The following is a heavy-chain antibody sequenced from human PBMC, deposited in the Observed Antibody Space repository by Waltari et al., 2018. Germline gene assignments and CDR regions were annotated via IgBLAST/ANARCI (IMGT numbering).Heavy chain of an antibody. V-gene: IGHV4-34*01. Sequence: QVQLQQWGAGLLKPSETLSLTCAVYGGSFSGYYWSWIRQPPGKGLEWIGEINHSGSTNYHPSLKSRVTISVDTSKNQFSLKLSSVTAADTAVDYCARGGRYCSGGSCYDWFDPWGQGTLVTVSS. J-gene: IGHJ5*02. CDR2: INHSGST. D-gene: IGHD2-15*01. CDR3: ARGGRYCSGGSCYDWFDP. CDR1: GGSFSGYY.